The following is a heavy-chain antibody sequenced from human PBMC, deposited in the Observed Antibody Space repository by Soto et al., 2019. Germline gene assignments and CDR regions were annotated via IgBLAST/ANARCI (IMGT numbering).Heavy chain of an antibody. CDR2: IIPILGIA. CDR3: ATENYYDSSGYYSHFG. CDR1: GGTFSSYT. Sequence: QVQLVQSGAEVKKPGSSVKVSCKASGGTFSSYTISWVRQAPGQGLEWMGRIIPILGIANYAQKFQGRVTITADKSTSTAYMELSSLRSEDTAVYYCATENYYDSSGYYSHFGCGQGTLVTVSS. D-gene: IGHD3-22*01. V-gene: IGHV1-69*08. J-gene: IGHJ4*02.